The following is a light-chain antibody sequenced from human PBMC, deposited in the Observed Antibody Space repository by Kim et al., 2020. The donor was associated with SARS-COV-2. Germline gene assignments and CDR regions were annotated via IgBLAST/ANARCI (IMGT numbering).Light chain of an antibody. J-gene: IGLJ3*02. Sequence: QSVLTQPPSASGTPGQRVTISCSGNSSNIGSNVVDWYQHLPGTAPKLLIYSDSQRPSGVPDRFSGSRSGTSASLVVSGLRSEDEADYYCATWDDSLNGLVFGGGTQLTVL. CDR3: ATWDDSLNGLV. CDR1: SSNIGSNV. CDR2: SDS. V-gene: IGLV1-44*01.